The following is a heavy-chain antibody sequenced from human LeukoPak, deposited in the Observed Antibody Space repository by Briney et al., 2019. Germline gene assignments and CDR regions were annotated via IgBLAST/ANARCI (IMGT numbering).Heavy chain of an antibody. Sequence: SETLSLTCSVSGVSISSYYWSWIRQSPGKGLEWIGYISYSGGTNYNPSLKSRVTISLDTSKNQSSLQLSSVTAADTAVYYCVRGERLGGDYWGHGTLVTVSS. CDR1: GVSISSYY. D-gene: IGHD3-10*01. CDR3: VRGERLGGDY. V-gene: IGHV4-59*01. CDR2: ISYSGGT. J-gene: IGHJ4*01.